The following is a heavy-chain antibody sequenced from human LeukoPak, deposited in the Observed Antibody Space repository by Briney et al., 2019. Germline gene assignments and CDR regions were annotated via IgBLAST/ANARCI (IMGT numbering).Heavy chain of an antibody. CDR3: ARNYLPSYGMDV. CDR2: IYYSGST. D-gene: IGHD1-7*01. CDR1: GGSISSYY. V-gene: IGHV4-59*08. J-gene: IGHJ6*02. Sequence: PSETLSLTCTVSGGSISSYYWSWIRQPPGKGLEWIGYIYYSGSTYYNPSLKSRVTISVDTSKNQFSLKLSSVTAADTAVYYCARNYLPSYGMDVWGQGTTVTVSS.